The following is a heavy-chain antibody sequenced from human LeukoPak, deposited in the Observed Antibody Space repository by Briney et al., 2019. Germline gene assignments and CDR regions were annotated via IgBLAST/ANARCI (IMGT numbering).Heavy chain of an antibody. D-gene: IGHD2-2*01. CDR3: ARVVPAATTDY. V-gene: IGHV4-34*01. Sequence: SEILSLTCAVYGGSFSGYYWSWIRQPPGKGLEWIGEINHSGSTNYNPSLKSRVTISVDTSKNQFSLKLSSVTAADTAVYYCARVVPAATTDYWGQGTLVTVSS. CDR1: GGSFSGYY. CDR2: INHSGST. J-gene: IGHJ4*02.